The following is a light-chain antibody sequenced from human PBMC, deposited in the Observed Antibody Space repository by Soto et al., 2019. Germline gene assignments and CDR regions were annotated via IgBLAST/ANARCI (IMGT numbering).Light chain of an antibody. CDR2: WAS. CDR1: QSVLYSSNNKNY. J-gene: IGKJ4*01. Sequence: DIVMTQSPDSLAVSLGERAAINCKSSQSVLYSSNNKNYLAWYQQKPGQPPKLLIYWASTRESGVPDRFSGSGSGTHFTLSISSLQAEDVAVYSCQQYYNTPPTFGGGTKVEIK. V-gene: IGKV4-1*01. CDR3: QQYYNTPPT.